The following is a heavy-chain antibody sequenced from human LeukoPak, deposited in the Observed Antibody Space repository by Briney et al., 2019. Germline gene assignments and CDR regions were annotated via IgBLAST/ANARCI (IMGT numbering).Heavy chain of an antibody. Sequence: SETLSLTCTVSGGSISSSSYYWGWIRQPPGKGLKWIGSIYYSGSTYYNPSLKSRVTISVDRSKNQFSLKLSSVTAADTAVYYCARGTYYYDSSGYYFDYWGQGTLVTVSS. CDR2: IYYSGST. V-gene: IGHV4-39*07. D-gene: IGHD3-22*01. CDR3: ARGTYYYDSSGYYFDY. J-gene: IGHJ4*02. CDR1: GGSISSSSYY.